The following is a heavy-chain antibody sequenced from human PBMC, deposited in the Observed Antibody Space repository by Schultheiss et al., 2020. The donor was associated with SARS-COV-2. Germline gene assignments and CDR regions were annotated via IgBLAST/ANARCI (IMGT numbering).Heavy chain of an antibody. CDR2: IIPIFVTA. Sequence: SVKVSCKASGGTFSSYAISWVRQAPGQGLEWMGGIIPIFVTAHYAQKVQGRVTITADESTSTAYMKLTSLRSEDTAVYYCARARFEAQRYINPYDAFDIWGQGTMVTVSS. CDR3: ARARFEAQRYINPYDAFDI. V-gene: IGHV1-69*13. CDR1: GGTFSSYA. D-gene: IGHD3-9*01. J-gene: IGHJ3*02.